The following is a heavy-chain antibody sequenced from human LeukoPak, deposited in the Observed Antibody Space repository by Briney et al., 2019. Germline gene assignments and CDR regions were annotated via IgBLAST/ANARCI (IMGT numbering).Heavy chain of an antibody. CDR1: GDSVSSNSAA. V-gene: IGHV6-1*01. D-gene: IGHD3-16*01. J-gene: IGHJ6*03. CDR2: TYYRSKWSS. CDR3: AREGGHYYYIDV. Sequence: SQTLSLTCAISGDSVSSNSAAWHWIRQSPSRGLEWLGRTYYRSKWSSDYAVSMKRRITIKPDTSKNQFSLQLTSVTPEDTAVYFCAREGGHYYYIDVWGKGTTVTASS.